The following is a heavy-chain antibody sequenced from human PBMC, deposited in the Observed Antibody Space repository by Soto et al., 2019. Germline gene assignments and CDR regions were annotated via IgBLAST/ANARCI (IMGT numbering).Heavy chain of an antibody. CDR2: TYYRTNWRH. CDR1: GDSVSSNIAA. V-gene: IGHV6-1*01. D-gene: IGHD6-19*01. Sequence: TSSLTSVISGDSVSSNIAAWNWFRSSLSRGLEWMRKTYYRTNWRHDYAVSVKSRITVNPNTSKHHFSLRLNSVTPDDTAVYSCARGVAGSGLDIWSQGTLVTVSS. CDR3: ARGVAGSGLDI. J-gene: IGHJ4*02.